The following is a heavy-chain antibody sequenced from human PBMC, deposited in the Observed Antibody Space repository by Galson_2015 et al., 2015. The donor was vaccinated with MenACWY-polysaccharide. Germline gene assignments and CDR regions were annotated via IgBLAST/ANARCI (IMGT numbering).Heavy chain of an antibody. Sequence: SLRLSCAASGFTFSRYGTHWVRRGPGKGLEWVAVIWSDGSNKNYADSVKGRFTISRDNSKNTLYLQMNSLRAEDTAVYYCARSSVVVVTDTQGFDSWGQGTLVTVSS. CDR2: IWSDGSNK. D-gene: IGHD2-15*01. CDR3: ARSSVVVVTDTQGFDS. CDR1: GFTFSRYG. V-gene: IGHV3-33*01. J-gene: IGHJ4*02.